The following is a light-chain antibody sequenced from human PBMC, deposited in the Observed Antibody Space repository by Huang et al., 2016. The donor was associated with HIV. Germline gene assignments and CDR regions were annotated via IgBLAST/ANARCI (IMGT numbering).Light chain of an antibody. CDR2: RAS. J-gene: IGKJ2*01. CDR3: QQYNTYLYT. V-gene: IGKV1-5*03. Sequence: DIQMTQSPSTLSASVGDRVTITCLASQNINTWLAWYQQKPGKAPALLSYRASSLQVGVPSRFTGSGSGTEFTLTITSLQPDDLGTYYCQQYNTYLYTFGQGTKLEI. CDR1: QNINTW.